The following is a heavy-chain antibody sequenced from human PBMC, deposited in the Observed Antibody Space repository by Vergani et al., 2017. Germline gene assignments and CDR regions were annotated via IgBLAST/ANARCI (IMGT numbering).Heavy chain of an antibody. J-gene: IGHJ4*02. D-gene: IGHD2-2*02. V-gene: IGHV3-15*01. CDR1: GGSFSGYY. CDR3: YTDYHDY. CDR2: IRSKNDGGTA. Sequence: VQLQQWGAGLLKPSETLSPTCAVYGGSFSGYYWSWIRQAPGKGLEWIGRIRSKNDGGTADYAAPLKGRFTISRDDSKDSAFLLVNNLKTEDTAVYFCYTDYHDYWGQGTLVTVSS.